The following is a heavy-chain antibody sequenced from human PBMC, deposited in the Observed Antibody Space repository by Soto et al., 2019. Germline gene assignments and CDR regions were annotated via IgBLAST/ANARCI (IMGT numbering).Heavy chain of an antibody. CDR1: GASISSGGFY. CDR3: ARVSAAGTRWFDS. Sequence: QVQLQESGPGLVQPSQTLSLTCTVSGASISSGGFYWSWIRQFPGKGLEWIGYIDYRGSTFYNPSLNSRATISRDTSKSQFSLNVNSVTAADTAVFYCARVSAAGTRWFDSWGQGTLVTVAS. V-gene: IGHV4-31*03. CDR2: IDYRGST. J-gene: IGHJ5*01. D-gene: IGHD6-13*01.